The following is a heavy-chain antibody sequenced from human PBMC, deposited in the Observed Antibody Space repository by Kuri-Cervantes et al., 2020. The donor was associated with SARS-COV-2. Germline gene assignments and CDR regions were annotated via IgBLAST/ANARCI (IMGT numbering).Heavy chain of an antibody. CDR1: GFTISDHY. CDR2: TRNKANSYTT. D-gene: IGHD6-13*01. Sequence: GGSLRLSCAASGFTISDHYMDWVRQAPGKGLEWVGRTRNKANSYTTEYAASVKGRFTISRDDSKNSLYLQMNSLKTEDTAVYYCARDWAAAGSGDMWYFDLWGRGTLVTVSS. CDR3: ARDWAAAGSGDMWYFDL. J-gene: IGHJ2*01. V-gene: IGHV3-72*01.